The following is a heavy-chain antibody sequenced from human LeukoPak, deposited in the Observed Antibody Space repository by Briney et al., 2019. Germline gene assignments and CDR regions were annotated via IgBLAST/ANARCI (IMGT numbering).Heavy chain of an antibody. Sequence: SETLSLTCTVSGGSISSGGYYWSWIRQHPGKGLEWIGYIYYSGSTYYNPSPKSRVTISVDTSKNQFSLKLSSVTAADTAVYYCASYYDILTGYYPGPAFDIWGQGTMVTVSS. J-gene: IGHJ3*02. CDR2: IYYSGST. CDR1: GGSISSGGYY. CDR3: ASYYDILTGYYPGPAFDI. D-gene: IGHD3-9*01. V-gene: IGHV4-31*03.